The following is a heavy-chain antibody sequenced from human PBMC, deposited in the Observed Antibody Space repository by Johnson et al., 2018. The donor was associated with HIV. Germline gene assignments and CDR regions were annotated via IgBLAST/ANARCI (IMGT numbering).Heavy chain of an antibody. D-gene: IGHD6-6*01. CDR3: AKGIAARTDAFDI. CDR1: GFTFSSYG. J-gene: IGHJ3*02. Sequence: QVQLVESGGGVVQPGGSLRLSCAASGFTFSSYGMHWVRQAPGKGLEWVAVISYDGSNKYYADSVKGRFTISRDNSKNTLYLQMNSLRAEDTAVYYCAKGIAARTDAFDIWGQGTTVTVFS. V-gene: IGHV3-30*18. CDR2: ISYDGSNK.